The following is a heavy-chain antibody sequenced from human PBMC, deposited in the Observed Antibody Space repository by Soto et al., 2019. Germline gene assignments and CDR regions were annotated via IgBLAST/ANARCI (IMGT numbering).Heavy chain of an antibody. V-gene: IGHV3-11*01. Sequence: GGSLRLSCAASGFTFSDYYMSWIRQAPGKGLEWVSYISSSGSTIYYADSVKGRFTISRDNAKNSLYLQMNSLRAEDTAVYYCARGGDYGDYAYYYYYMDVWGKGTTVTVSS. CDR1: GFTFSDYY. CDR3: ARGGDYGDYAYYYYYMDV. J-gene: IGHJ6*03. CDR2: ISSSGSTI. D-gene: IGHD4-17*01.